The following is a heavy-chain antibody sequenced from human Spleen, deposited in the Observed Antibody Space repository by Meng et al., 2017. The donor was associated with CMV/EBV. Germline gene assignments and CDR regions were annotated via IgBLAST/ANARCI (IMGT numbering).Heavy chain of an antibody. Sequence: SCAASGFTFSSYWMNWVRQAPGKGLEWVSYISSSGSTIYYADSVKGRFTISRDNAKNSLYLQMNSLRAEDTAVYYCARRPIVATFDYWGQGTLVTVSS. CDR2: ISSSGSTI. CDR1: GFTFSSYW. V-gene: IGHV3-48*04. J-gene: IGHJ4*02. D-gene: IGHD5-12*01. CDR3: ARRPIVATFDY.